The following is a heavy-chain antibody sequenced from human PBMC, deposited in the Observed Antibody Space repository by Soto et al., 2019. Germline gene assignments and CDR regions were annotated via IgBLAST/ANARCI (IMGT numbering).Heavy chain of an antibody. Sequence: EVQLVESGGGLVQPGGSLRLSCAASRFTVSRKYMSWVRQAPGKGLEWVAVIHSGGNTYYADSVKGRFTISRDNSKNTLYRQMNNVRAEDTAVYYCALFATDYYSGMDVWGQGTTVTVSS. D-gene: IGHD4-17*01. J-gene: IGHJ6*02. CDR3: ALFATDYYSGMDV. CDR2: IHSGGNT. V-gene: IGHV3-66*01. CDR1: RFTVSRKY.